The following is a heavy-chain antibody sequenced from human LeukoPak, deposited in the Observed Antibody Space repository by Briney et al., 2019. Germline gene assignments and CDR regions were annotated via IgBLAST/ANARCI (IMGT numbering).Heavy chain of an antibody. CDR1: GGSISSYY. V-gene: IGHV4-59*01. CDR2: IYYSGST. CDR3: ARDRRGWGYDYYYYMDV. J-gene: IGHJ6*03. Sequence: SETLSLTCTVSGGSISSYYWSWIQQPPGKGLEWIGYIYYSGSTNYNPSLKSRVTISVDTSKNQFSLKLSSVTAADTAVYYCARDRRGWGYDYYYYMDVWGKGTTVTVSS. D-gene: IGHD7-27*01.